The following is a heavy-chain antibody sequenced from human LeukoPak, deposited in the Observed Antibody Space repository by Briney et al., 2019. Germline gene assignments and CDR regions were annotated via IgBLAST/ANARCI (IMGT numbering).Heavy chain of an antibody. Sequence: SQTLSLTCTVSGGSISSGSYYWSWIRQPAGKGLEWIGRIYTSGSTNYNPSLKSRVTISVDTSKNQFSLKLSSVTAADTAVYYCARDDFTGPFDYWGQGTLVTVSS. D-gene: IGHD1-1*01. CDR3: ARDDFTGPFDY. CDR1: GGSISSGSYY. J-gene: IGHJ4*02. CDR2: IYTSGST. V-gene: IGHV4-61*02.